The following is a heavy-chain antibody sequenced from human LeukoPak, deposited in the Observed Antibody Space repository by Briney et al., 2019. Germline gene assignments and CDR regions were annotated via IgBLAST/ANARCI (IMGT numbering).Heavy chain of an antibody. J-gene: IGHJ4*02. CDR3: ARESAITMVRGVTYHY. CDR1: GYTFTSYY. CDR2: INPSGGST. Sequence: ASVKASCKASGYTFTSYYMHWVRQAPGQGLEWMGIINPSGGSTSYAQKFQGRVTMTRDTSTSTVYMELSSLRSEDTAVYYCARESAITMVRGVTYHYWGQGTLVTVSS. D-gene: IGHD3-10*01. V-gene: IGHV1-46*01.